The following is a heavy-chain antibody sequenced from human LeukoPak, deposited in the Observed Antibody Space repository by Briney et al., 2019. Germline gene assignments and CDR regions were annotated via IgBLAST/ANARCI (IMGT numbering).Heavy chain of an antibody. CDR1: GFTVSSNY. Sequence: PGGSLRLSCAASGFTVSSNYMSWVRQAPGKGLEWVSVIYSGGSTYYADSVKGRFTISRDNSKNTLYLQMNSLRAEDTAVYYCARLYSGSFLLRYYYMDVWGKGTTVTVSS. CDR2: IYSGGST. D-gene: IGHD1-26*01. CDR3: ARLYSGSFLLRYYYMDV. J-gene: IGHJ6*03. V-gene: IGHV3-53*01.